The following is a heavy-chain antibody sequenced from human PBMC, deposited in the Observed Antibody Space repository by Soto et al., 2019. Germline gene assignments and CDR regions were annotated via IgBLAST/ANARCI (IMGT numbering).Heavy chain of an antibody. V-gene: IGHV1-69*06. D-gene: IGHD3-9*01. CDR3: ARRGYDILTGYYNFYYYYGMDV. CDR1: GGTFSSYA. Sequence: QVQLVQSGAEVKKPGSSVKVSCKASGGTFSSYAISWVRQAPGQGLEWMGGIIPIFGTANYAQKFQGRVTITADKSTSTAYMEPSSLRSEDTAVYYCARRGYDILTGYYNFYYYYGMDVWGQGTTVTVSS. CDR2: IIPIFGTA. J-gene: IGHJ6*02.